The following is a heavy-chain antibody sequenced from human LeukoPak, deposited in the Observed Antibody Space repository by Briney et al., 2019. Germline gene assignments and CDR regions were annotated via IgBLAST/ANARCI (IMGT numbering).Heavy chain of an antibody. CDR2: INHSGST. CDR1: GGSFSGYY. Sequence: SETLSLTCAIYGGSFSGYYWSWIRQPPGKGLEWIGEINHSGSTNYNPSLKSRVTIQVHTSKHQFPLKLRSVPAADTAVYYCARKGDDSSGYYMYYFDYWGQGTLVTVSS. D-gene: IGHD3-22*01. CDR3: ARKGDDSSGYYMYYFDY. J-gene: IGHJ4*02. V-gene: IGHV4-34*01.